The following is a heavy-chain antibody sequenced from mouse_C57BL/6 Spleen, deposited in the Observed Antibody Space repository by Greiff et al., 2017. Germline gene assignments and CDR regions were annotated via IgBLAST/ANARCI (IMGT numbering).Heavy chain of an antibody. J-gene: IGHJ2*01. CDR1: GFTFSSYG. V-gene: IGHV5-6*01. CDR3: GRLSLDY. Sequence: EVMLVESGGDLVKPGGSLKLSCAASGFTFSSYGMSWVRQTPDKRLEWVATISSCGSYTYYPDSVKGRFTISRDNAKNTLYLQMSSLKSEDPAMYYCGRLSLDYWGQGTTLTVSS. CDR2: ISSCGSYT.